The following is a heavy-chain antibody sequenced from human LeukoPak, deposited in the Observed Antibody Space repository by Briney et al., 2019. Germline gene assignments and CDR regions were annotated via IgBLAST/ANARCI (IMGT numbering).Heavy chain of an antibody. D-gene: IGHD1-26*01. V-gene: IGHV3-30*04. CDR2: ISYDGSNK. Sequence: PGRSLRLSCSASGFTFSSYATHWVRQAPGTGLECVAVISYDGSNKYYADSVKGRFTISIDNSKNTLYLQMNSLRAEDTAVYYCARDLVLDSGSYGYYFDYWGEGTLVTVSS. CDR3: ARDLVLDSGSYGYYFDY. J-gene: IGHJ4*02. CDR1: GFTFSSYA.